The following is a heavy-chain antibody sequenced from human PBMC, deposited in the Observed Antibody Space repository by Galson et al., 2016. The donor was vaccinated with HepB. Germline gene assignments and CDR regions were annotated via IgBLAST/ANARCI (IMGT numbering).Heavy chain of an antibody. CDR3: ARDAGGRYYYYYMDV. J-gene: IGHJ6*03. V-gene: IGHV3-53*01. D-gene: IGHD2-15*01. Sequence: SLRLSCAASGFIVSTNYMNWVRQAPGKGLEWVSTIYSDGNTYYADSVKGRSTISSDNSKNTLYLQMNSLRAEDTAVYFCARDAGGRYYYYYMDVWGKGTTVTVSS. CDR2: IYSDGNT. CDR1: GFIVSTNY.